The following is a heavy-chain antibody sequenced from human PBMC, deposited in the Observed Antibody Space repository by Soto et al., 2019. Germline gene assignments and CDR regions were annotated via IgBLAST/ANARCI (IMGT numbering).Heavy chain of an antibody. CDR1: GDSVSSSSVT. J-gene: IGHJ4*02. V-gene: IGHV6-1*01. CDR2: TYYRSKWYN. Sequence: QTLSLTCAISGDSVSSSSVTWNWIRQSPSRGLEWLGRTYYRSKWYNDYAESVKSRITINPDTSKNQFSLHLNSVTPEDTAVYDGVRITGNSWLDIWGQGSLVTVSS. CDR3: VRITGNSWLDI. D-gene: IGHD3-22*01.